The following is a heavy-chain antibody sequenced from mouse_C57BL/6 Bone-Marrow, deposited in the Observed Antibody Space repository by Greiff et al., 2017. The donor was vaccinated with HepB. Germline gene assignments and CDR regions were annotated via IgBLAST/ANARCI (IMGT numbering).Heavy chain of an antibody. CDR3: ARGPWTTLVGYFDY. J-gene: IGHJ2*01. V-gene: IGHV5-6*01. D-gene: IGHD1-1*01. Sequence: DVHLVESGGDLVKPGGSLKLSCAASGFTFSSYGMSWVRQTPDKRLEWVATISSGGSYTYYPDSVKGRFTISRDNAKNTLYLQMSSLKSEDTAMYYCARGPWTTLVGYFDYWGQGTTLTVSS. CDR1: GFTFSSYG. CDR2: ISSGGSYT.